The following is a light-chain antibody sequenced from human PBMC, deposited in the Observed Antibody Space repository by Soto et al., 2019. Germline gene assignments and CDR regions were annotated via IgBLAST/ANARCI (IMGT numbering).Light chain of an antibody. CDR2: GAS. J-gene: IGKJ1*01. CDR3: QQYNNWPRT. V-gene: IGKV3-15*01. CDR1: QSVSIN. Sequence: EIVMTQSPATLSVSPGERATLSCRASQSVSINLAWYQQKPGQVPRLLIYGASIRATGFPARFSGSGSGTEFILTINRLQSEDFAVYYCQQYNNWPRTFGQGTKV.